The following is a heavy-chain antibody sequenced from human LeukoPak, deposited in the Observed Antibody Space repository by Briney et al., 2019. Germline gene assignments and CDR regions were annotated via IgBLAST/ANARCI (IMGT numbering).Heavy chain of an antibody. CDR3: VKVGGCSGGSCYSGLWVFDY. V-gene: IGHV3-64D*09. D-gene: IGHD2-15*01. CDR2: IDNNGIFT. Sequence: GGSLRLSCSASGFTFNNYAMHWVRQAPGKGLEYISTIDNNGIFTYYADSVKDRFTVSRDNSKNMLYLQMSSLRAEDTAVYYCVKVGGCSGGSCYSGLWVFDYWGQGTLVTVSS. CDR1: GFTFNNYA. J-gene: IGHJ4*02.